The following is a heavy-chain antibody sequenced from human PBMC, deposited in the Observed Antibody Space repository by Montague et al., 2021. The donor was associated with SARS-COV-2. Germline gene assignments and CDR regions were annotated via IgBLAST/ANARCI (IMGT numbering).Heavy chain of an antibody. D-gene: IGHD3-10*01. CDR2: ITGTNDGI. Sequence: SLRLSYAGSGFTFSDFYINWVRQAPGKGLKWLSFITGTNDGIRYSDSVKGRFTVSRDNAHSSVYLHLDSLTAEDTAVYYCARSLFYGSGGYFDFWGQGTLVAVSS. V-gene: IGHV3-11*03. CDR1: GFTFSDFY. J-gene: IGHJ4*02. CDR3: ARSLFYGSGGYFDF.